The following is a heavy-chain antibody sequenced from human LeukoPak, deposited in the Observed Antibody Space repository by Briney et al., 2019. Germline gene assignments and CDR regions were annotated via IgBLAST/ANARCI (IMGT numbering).Heavy chain of an antibody. J-gene: IGHJ4*02. CDR2: IIPILGIA. CDR1: GGTFSSYA. D-gene: IGHD5-18*01. CDR3: ARDTAMEKFDY. V-gene: IGHV1-69*04. Sequence: GASVKVSCKASGGTFSSYAISWVPQAPGQGLEWMGRIIPILGIANYAQKFQGRVTITADKSTSTAYMELSSLRSEDTAVYYCARDTAMEKFDYWGQGTLVTVSS.